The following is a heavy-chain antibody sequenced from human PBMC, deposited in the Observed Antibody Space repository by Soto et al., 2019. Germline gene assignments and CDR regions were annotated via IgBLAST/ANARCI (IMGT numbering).Heavy chain of an antibody. D-gene: IGHD3-16*01. CDR3: ANPGGGVAPAFVI. CDR2: ISGSGNST. J-gene: IGHJ3*02. V-gene: IGHV3-23*01. CDR1: GFTFSNYA. Sequence: GGSLRLSCPASGFTFSNYAMSWVRQAPGKGLEWVSVISGSGNSTYNADSVRGRFTISRDNSKNTLYLQMNSLRAEDTAVYYCANPGGGVAPAFVIWGQGTMVTVSS.